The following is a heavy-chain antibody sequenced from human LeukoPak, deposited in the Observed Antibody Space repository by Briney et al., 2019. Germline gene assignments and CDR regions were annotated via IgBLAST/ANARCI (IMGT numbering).Heavy chain of an antibody. V-gene: IGHV4-34*01. Sequence: SETLSLTCSVSGGSISSYYWSWIPQPPGKGLEWIGEINHSGSTNYNPSLKSRVTISVDTSKNQFSLKLSSVTAADTAVYYCARVRVVPAASFDYWGQGTLVTVSS. CDR2: INHSGST. J-gene: IGHJ4*02. CDR1: GGSISSYY. D-gene: IGHD2-2*01. CDR3: ARVRVVPAASFDY.